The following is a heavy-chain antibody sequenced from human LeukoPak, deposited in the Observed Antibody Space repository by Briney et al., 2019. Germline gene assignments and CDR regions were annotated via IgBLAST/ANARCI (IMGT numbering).Heavy chain of an antibody. Sequence: GGSLRLSCAASGFTFSSYAMHWVRQAPGKGLEWVAVISYDGSNKYYADSVKGRFTISRDNSKNTLYLQMNSLRAEDTAVYYCARDPREDTQYYDILTGYYPWGIDYWGQGTLVTVSS. D-gene: IGHD3-9*01. CDR1: GFTFSSYA. V-gene: IGHV3-30-3*01. CDR2: ISYDGSNK. CDR3: ARDPREDTQYYDILTGYYPWGIDY. J-gene: IGHJ4*02.